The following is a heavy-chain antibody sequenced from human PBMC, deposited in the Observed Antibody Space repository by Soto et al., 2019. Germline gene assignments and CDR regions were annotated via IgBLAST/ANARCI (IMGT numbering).Heavy chain of an antibody. V-gene: IGHV5-51*01. CDR2: IYPGDSDT. J-gene: IGHJ6*02. D-gene: IGHD3-9*01. CDR3: ARAGYYDILTGPSYYGMDV. Sequence: PGESLKISCKASGYSFTSYWIGWVRQMPGKGLEWMGIIYPGDSDTRYSPSFQGQVTISADKSISTAYLQWSSLKASDTAMYYCARAGYYDILTGPSYYGMDVWGQGTTVTVSS. CDR1: GYSFTSYW.